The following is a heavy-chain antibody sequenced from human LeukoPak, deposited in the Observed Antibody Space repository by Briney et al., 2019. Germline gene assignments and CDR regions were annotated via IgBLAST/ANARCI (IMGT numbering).Heavy chain of an antibody. D-gene: IGHD6-19*01. Sequence: PEGSLRLSCVATGFAFNVYAMNWVRQAPGRGLQWVSSISGKSTYINYGDSVKGRFTISRDNARNALYLQMDNLKAEDTAVYYCARDRSSGLHYYDYWGHGTLVSVSS. J-gene: IGHJ4*01. V-gene: IGHV3-21*01. CDR1: GFAFNVYA. CDR3: ARDRSSGLHYYDY. CDR2: ISGKSTYI.